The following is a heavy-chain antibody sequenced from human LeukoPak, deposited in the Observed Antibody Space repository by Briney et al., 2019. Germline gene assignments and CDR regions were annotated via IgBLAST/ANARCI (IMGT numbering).Heavy chain of an antibody. CDR2: IYYSGST. CDR3: GSGRQQLDF. Sequence: NPSETLSLTCTVSGGSISSYYWSWIRQPPGKGLEWIGSIYYSGSTYYNPSLKSRITISVDTSKNQFSLKLRSVTAADTAVYYCGSGRQQLDFWGQGTLVTVSS. J-gene: IGHJ4*02. CDR1: GGSISSYY. D-gene: IGHD6-13*01. V-gene: IGHV4-59*05.